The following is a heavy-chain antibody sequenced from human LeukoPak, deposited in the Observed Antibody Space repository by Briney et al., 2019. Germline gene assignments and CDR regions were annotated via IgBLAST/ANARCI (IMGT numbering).Heavy chain of an antibody. CDR3: ARGGGATRIDY. CDR1: GDSIRSGTYY. V-gene: IGHV4-61*02. J-gene: IGHJ4*02. Sequence: TLSLTCSVSGDSIRSGTYYISWIRQPARKGLEGIGRIYTCGSTNYNPSLKSRVTISVDTSKTQFSLKLASVTAADTAVYYCARGGGATRIDYWGQGTLVTVSS. CDR2: IYTCGST. D-gene: IGHD5-12*01.